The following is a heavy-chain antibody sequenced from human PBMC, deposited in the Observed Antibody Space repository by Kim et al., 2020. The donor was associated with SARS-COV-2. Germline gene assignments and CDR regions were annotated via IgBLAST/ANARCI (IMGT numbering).Heavy chain of an antibody. Sequence: SETLSLTCAVYGGSFSGYYWSWIRQPPGKGLEWIGEINHSGSTNYNPSLKSRVTISVDTSKNQFSLKLSSVTAADTAVYYCARGREFDPWGQGTLVTVSS. J-gene: IGHJ5*02. V-gene: IGHV4-34*01. CDR2: INHSGST. CDR1: GGSFSGYY. CDR3: ARGREFDP.